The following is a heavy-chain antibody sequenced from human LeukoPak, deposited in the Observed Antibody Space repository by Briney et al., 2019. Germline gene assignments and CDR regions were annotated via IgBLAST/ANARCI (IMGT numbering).Heavy chain of an antibody. CDR1: GFTVSSNS. CDR2: IYSDNT. D-gene: IGHD2-21*02. V-gene: IGHV3-53*01. CDR3: AKTEHIVVVTASYYFDY. J-gene: IGHJ4*02. Sequence: PGGSLRLSCTVSGFTVSSNSMSWVRQAPGKGLEWVSFIYSDNTHYSDSVKGRFTISRDNSKNTLYLQMNSLRAEDTAVYYCAKTEHIVVVTASYYFDYWGQGTLVTVSS.